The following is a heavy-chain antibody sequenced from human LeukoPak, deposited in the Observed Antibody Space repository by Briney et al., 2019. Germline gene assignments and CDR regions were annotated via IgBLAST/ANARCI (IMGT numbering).Heavy chain of an antibody. D-gene: IGHD2-15*01. CDR1: GGSINSYY. Sequence: SETLSLTCTVSGGSINSYYWSWLRQPPGKGLEGIGYNYYSGNTNYNPSLKSRVTISLDTSKNQFSLRLSSVSAADTAVYYCARHVDCSGGRCYSDGYVWFDPWGQGTLVTVSS. V-gene: IGHV4-59*08. CDR2: NYYSGNT. J-gene: IGHJ5*02. CDR3: ARHVDCSGGRCYSDGYVWFDP.